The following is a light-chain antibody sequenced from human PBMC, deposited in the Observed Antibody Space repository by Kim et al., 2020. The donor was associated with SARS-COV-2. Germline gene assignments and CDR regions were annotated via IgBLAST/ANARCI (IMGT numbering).Light chain of an antibody. CDR2: YDS. J-gene: IGLJ3*02. CDR3: QVWDSSSDHRV. V-gene: IGLV3-21*04. CDR1: NIGSKS. Sequence: APGKTARMTCGGNNIGSKSVNWYQQKPGQAPVLVIYYDSDRPSGIPERFSGSNSGNTATLTISRVEAGDEADYYCQVWDSSSDHRVFGGGTKLTVL.